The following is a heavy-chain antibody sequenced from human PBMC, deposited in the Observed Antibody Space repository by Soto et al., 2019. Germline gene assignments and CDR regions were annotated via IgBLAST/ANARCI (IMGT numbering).Heavy chain of an antibody. Sequence: QVQLVESGGGVVQPGRSLRLSCAASGFTFSSYGMHWVRQAPGKGLEWVAVIWYDGSNKYYADSVKGRFTISRDNSKNTLYLQMNSLGAEDSALYYCARGLREYYGSGSYFDSDYYYGRDVWGQGTTVTVSS. CDR1: GFTFSSYG. V-gene: IGHV3-33*01. J-gene: IGHJ6*02. CDR3: ARGLREYYGSGSYFDSDYYYGRDV. CDR2: IWYDGSNK. D-gene: IGHD3-10*01.